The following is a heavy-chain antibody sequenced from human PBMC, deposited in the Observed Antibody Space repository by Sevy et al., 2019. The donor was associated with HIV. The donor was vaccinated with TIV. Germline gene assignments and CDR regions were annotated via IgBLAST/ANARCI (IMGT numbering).Heavy chain of an antibody. J-gene: IGHJ6*02. D-gene: IGHD3-3*01. CDR2: ISGSGGST. V-gene: IGHV3-23*01. Sequence: GGSLRLSCAASGFTFSSYAMSWVRQAPGKGLEWVSAISGSGGSTYYADSVKGRFTISRDNSKNTLYLQMNSLRAEDTAVYYCAKIPDFWRGYYTGYYGMDVWGQGTTVTVSS. CDR1: GFTFSSYA. CDR3: AKIPDFWRGYYTGYYGMDV.